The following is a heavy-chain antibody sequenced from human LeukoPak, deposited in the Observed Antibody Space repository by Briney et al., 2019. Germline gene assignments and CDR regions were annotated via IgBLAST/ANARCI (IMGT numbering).Heavy chain of an antibody. V-gene: IGHV3-23*01. Sequence: PPGGSLRLSCAASGFTFSSYAMSWVRQAPGKGLEWVSAISGSGGSTYYADSVKGRFTISRDNSKSTLYLQMNSLRAEDTGVYYCAKEFVRVSSGWYYDYWGQGTLVTVSS. D-gene: IGHD6-19*01. CDR3: AKEFVRVSSGWYYDY. CDR1: GFTFSSYA. J-gene: IGHJ4*02. CDR2: ISGSGGST.